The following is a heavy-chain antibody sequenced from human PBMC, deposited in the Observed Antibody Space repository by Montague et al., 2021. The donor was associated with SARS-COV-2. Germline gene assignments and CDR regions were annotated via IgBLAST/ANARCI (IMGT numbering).Heavy chain of an antibody. V-gene: IGHV3-11*01. CDR3: ARAQWELLPDY. CDR2: ISSSGSTI. Sequence: PRLSCAASGFTFSDYYMSWVRQAPGKGLEWVSYISSSGSTIYYADSVKGRFTISRDNAKNSLYPQMNSLRAEDTAVYYCARAQWELLPDYWGQGTLVTVSS. J-gene: IGHJ4*02. D-gene: IGHD1-26*01. CDR1: GFTFSDYY.